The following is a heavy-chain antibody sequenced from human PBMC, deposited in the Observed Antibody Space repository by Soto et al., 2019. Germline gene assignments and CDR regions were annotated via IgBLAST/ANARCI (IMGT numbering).Heavy chain of an antibody. J-gene: IGHJ6*02. V-gene: IGHV1-69*13. CDR1: GGTFSSYA. CDR3: ARQASGYYPPYYYGMDV. CDR2: IIPIFGTA. Sequence: SVEVSCKASGGTFSSYAISWVLQAPGQGLEWMGGIIPIFGTANYAQKFQGRVTITADESTSTAYMELSSLRSEDTAVYYCARQASGYYPPYYYGMDVWGQGATVTVSS. D-gene: IGHD3-3*01.